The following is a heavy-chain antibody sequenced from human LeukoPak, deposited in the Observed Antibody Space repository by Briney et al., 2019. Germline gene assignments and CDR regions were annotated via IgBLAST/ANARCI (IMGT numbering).Heavy chain of an antibody. Sequence: KPSETLSLTCSVSGASITSSRYYWGWIRQPPGQGLEWIGSFYYSGSTHYNPSLKRRVTISVAPSKNQFSLSLSSVTAADTAVFYCARHPYDTSHFDHWGQGTLVTVSS. J-gene: IGHJ4*02. CDR3: ARHPYDTSHFDH. D-gene: IGHD3-22*01. CDR2: FYYSGST. V-gene: IGHV4-39*01. CDR1: GASITSSRYY.